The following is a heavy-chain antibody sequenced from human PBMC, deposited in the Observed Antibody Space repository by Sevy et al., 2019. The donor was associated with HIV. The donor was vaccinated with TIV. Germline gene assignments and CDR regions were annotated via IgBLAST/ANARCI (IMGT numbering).Heavy chain of an antibody. CDR3: VRTAGLTGSYEY. CDR2: ISFNGNHE. D-gene: IGHD3-9*01. Sequence: GGSLRLSCAASGFTFTNFPMHWVRQAPGRGLEWVAIISFNGNHEFYADSVKGRFTISTDNSKSTLYLQMNSLRREDTAVYYCVRTAGLTGSYEYWGQGTQVTVSS. CDR1: GFTFTNFP. V-gene: IGHV3-30-3*01. J-gene: IGHJ4*02.